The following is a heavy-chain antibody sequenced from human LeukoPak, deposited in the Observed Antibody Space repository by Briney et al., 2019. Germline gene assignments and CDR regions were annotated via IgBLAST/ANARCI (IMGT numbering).Heavy chain of an antibody. D-gene: IGHD6-19*01. CDR2: TYYRSKWYN. CDR1: GDSVSSNSAA. J-gene: IGHJ4*02. V-gene: IGHV6-1*01. Sequence: SQTLSLTCAISGDSVSSNSAAWNCIRQSPSRGLEWLGRTYYRSKWYNDYAVSVKSRITINPDTSKNQFSLQLNSVTPEDTAVYYCVKEDGSGWNNKFDYWGQGTLVTVSS. CDR3: VKEDGSGWNNKFDY.